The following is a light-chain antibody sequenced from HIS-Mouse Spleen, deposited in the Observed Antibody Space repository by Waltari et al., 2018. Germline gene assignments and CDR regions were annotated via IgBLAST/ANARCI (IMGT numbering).Light chain of an antibody. CDR1: KLGDKY. CDR3: QAWDSSTAV. V-gene: IGLV3-1*01. Sequence: ASITCSGDKLGDKYACWYQQKPGQSPVLVIYQDSKRPSGIPERFSGSNSGNTATLTISGTQAMDEADYYCQAWDSSTAVFGGGTKLTVL. J-gene: IGLJ2*01. CDR2: QDS.